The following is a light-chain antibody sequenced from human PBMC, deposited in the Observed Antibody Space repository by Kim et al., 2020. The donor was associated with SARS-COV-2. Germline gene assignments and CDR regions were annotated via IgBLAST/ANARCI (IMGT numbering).Light chain of an antibody. J-gene: IGKJ2*01. Sequence: EVVLTQSPDFQSVTPGEKVTITCRASQTIYNSLHWFQQKPDQSPKVVMNYVSQAMSGVPSRFSGSGSGTDFNLTITSVEPEDAAVYYCQQSRSSPYTFGQGTKLEI. V-gene: IGKV6D-21*02. CDR1: QTIYNS. CDR2: YVS. CDR3: QQSRSSPYT.